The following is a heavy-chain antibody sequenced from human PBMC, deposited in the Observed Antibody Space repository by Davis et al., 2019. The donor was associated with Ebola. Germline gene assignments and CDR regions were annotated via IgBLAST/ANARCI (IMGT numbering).Heavy chain of an antibody. D-gene: IGHD3-10*01. CDR1: GGSISSYY. Sequence: SETLSLTCTVSGGSISSYYWSWIRQPPGKGLEWIGYIYYSGSTNYNPSLKSRVTISVDTSKNQFSLKLSSVTAADTAVYYCARGELLWFGELLYGYYYGMDVWGQGTTVTVSS. J-gene: IGHJ6*02. CDR2: IYYSGST. V-gene: IGHV4-59*01. CDR3: ARGELLWFGELLYGYYYGMDV.